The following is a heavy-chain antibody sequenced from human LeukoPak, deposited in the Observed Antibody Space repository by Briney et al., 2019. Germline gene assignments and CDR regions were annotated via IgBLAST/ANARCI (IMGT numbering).Heavy chain of an antibody. J-gene: IGHJ4*02. CDR3: ARPRYYYDSSGPFDY. CDR2: IYYSGST. V-gene: IGHV4-39*01. CDR1: GDSISSSSYY. Sequence: SETLSLTCTVSGDSISSSSYYWGWIRQPPGKGLEWIGSIYYSGSTYYNPSLKSRVTISVDTSKNQFSLKLSSVTAADTAVYYCARPRYYYDSSGPFDYWGQGTLVTVSS. D-gene: IGHD3-22*01.